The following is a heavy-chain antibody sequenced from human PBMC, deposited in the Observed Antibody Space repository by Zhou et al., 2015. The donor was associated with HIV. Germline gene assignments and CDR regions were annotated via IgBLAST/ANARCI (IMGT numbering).Heavy chain of an antibody. D-gene: IGHD6-6*01. V-gene: IGHV1-69*12. Sequence: QVQLVQSGAEVKKPGSSVKVSCKASGGTFSSYAISWVRQAPGQGLEWMGGIIPIFGTANYAQKFQGRVTITADESTSTAYMELSSLRSEDTAVYYCATIAARPGAYYYYGMDVWGQGTTGHRL. CDR3: ATIAARPGAYYYYGMDV. J-gene: IGHJ6*02. CDR1: GGTFSSYA. CDR2: IIPIFGTA.